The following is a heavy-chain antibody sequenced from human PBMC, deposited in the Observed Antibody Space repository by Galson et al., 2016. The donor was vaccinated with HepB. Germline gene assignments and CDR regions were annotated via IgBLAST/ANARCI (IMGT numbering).Heavy chain of an antibody. J-gene: IGHJ5*02. CDR3: ARGSVSFDFDP. CDR1: RFTFSRCG. CDR2: ISHDGSNE. V-gene: IGHV3-33*05. Sequence: SLRLSCAASRFTFSRCGMHWVRQAPGKGLEWVAIISHDGSNEYYADSVKGRFAISRDYSKNTLYLQMNSLRAEDTAIYYCARGSVSFDFDPWGQGTLVTVST. D-gene: IGHD3-9*01.